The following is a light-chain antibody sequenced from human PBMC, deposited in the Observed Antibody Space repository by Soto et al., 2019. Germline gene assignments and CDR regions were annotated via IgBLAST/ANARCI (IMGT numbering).Light chain of an antibody. V-gene: IGKV1-5*03. Sequence: DIQMTQSPSTLSAYVGDRVTITCRASQSISSLLAWYQQKPGEAPKLLLYKAASLDSGVPSRFSGSGSGTAFTLTFSSRLADDFAASYCQQSSVYSWTFGHGTKVVIK. CDR3: QQSSVYSWT. J-gene: IGKJ1*01. CDR1: QSISSL. CDR2: KAA.